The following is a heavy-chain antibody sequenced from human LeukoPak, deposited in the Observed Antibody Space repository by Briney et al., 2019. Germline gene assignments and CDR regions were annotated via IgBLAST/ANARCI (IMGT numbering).Heavy chain of an antibody. D-gene: IGHD2-15*01. CDR2: ISYGAST. CDR1: GYSITRNYY. CDR3: AGHCRGQLHVFAFDI. J-gene: IGHJ3*02. V-gene: IGHV4-38-2*02. Sequence: PSETLSLTCTVSGYSITRNYYWGWICQPPGKGLEWIASISYGASTYYNPSLQSRVTMSVDTSKNQFSLKLSSVTAADTAVYYCAGHCRGQLHVFAFDIWGQGTMVTVSS.